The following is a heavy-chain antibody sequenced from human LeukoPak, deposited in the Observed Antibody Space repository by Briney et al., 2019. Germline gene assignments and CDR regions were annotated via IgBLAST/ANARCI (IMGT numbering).Heavy chain of an antibody. J-gene: IGHJ5*02. V-gene: IGHV3-23*01. Sequence: GGSLRLSCAASGFTSGFTFSSFAMSWVRQAPGKGLEWVSAISGSGTATHYAASVRGRFTISRDNSKNTLYLEMNSLRAEDTAIYYCAKDISSTSSTPFDPWGQGTLVTVSS. CDR2: ISGSGTAT. D-gene: IGHD3-3*02. CDR1: GFTFSSFA. CDR3: AKDISSTSSTPFDP.